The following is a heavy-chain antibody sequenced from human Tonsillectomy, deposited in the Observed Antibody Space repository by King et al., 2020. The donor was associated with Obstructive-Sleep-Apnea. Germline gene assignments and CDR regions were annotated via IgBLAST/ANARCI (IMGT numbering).Heavy chain of an antibody. J-gene: IGHJ5*02. Sequence: QLVQSGAEVKKPGASVKVYCKASGYTFTSNSVTWVRQAPGPGLKGIGWFSANNGNTKYAEKPQGRVTMTTDTSTNTAYMELRRRRSDDTAVYYCVRDLNRPDPWGQGTLVTVSS. CDR3: VRDLNRPDP. V-gene: IGHV1-18*01. CDR1: GYTFTSNS. CDR2: FSANNGNT.